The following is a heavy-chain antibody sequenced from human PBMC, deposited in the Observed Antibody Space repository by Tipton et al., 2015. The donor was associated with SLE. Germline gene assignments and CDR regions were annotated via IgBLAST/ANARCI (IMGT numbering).Heavy chain of an antibody. CDR3: ARGCRRLRLTGDYGMDV. J-gene: IGHJ6*02. D-gene: IGHD5/OR15-5a*01. CDR1: GFTFSSYA. Sequence: SLRLSCAASGFTFSSYAMHWVRQAPGKGLEWVAVISYDGSNKYYADSVKGRFTISRDNSKNTLYLQMNSLRAEDTAVYYCARGCRRLRLTGDYGMDVWGQGTTVTVSS. CDR2: ISYDGSNK. V-gene: IGHV3-30-3*01.